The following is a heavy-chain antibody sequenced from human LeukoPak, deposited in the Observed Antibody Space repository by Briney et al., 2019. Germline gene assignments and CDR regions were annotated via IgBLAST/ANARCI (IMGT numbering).Heavy chain of an antibody. Sequence: QPGGSLRLSCAASGFIFSNYAMNWVRPAPGKGLEWVSVIIGSGDSRYYADSVKGRFTISRDRSKNTLYLHMNSLTVEDTAVYYCAKGGYDYAAIGYFDYWGQGTLVTVSS. D-gene: IGHD5-12*01. V-gene: IGHV3-23*01. J-gene: IGHJ4*02. CDR2: IIGSGDSR. CDR3: AKGGYDYAAIGYFDY. CDR1: GFIFSNYA.